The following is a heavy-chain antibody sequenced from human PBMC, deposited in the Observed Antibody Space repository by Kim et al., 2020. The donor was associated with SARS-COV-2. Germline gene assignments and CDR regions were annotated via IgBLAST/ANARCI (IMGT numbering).Heavy chain of an antibody. Sequence: GGSLRLSCAASGFTLSSYGMHWVRQAPGKGLEWVAFISYDGSKKYYADSVKGRFSISRDNSKNTLCLQMNSLRPDDTAVYYCVKGSGYTYTDYWGQGTLVTDSS. CDR3: VKGSGYTYTDY. J-gene: IGHJ4*02. CDR2: ISYDGSKK. CDR1: GFTLSSYG. V-gene: IGHV3-30*18. D-gene: IGHD3-22*01.